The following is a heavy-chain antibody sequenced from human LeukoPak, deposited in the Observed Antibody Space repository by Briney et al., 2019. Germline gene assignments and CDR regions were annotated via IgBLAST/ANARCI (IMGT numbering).Heavy chain of an antibody. J-gene: IGHJ6*04. CDR2: ISAYNGNT. V-gene: IGHV1-18*01. D-gene: IGHD3-9*01. Sequence: GASVKVSCKASGYTFTSYGISWVRQAPGQGLEWMGWISAYNGNTNYAQKLQGRVTMTTDTSTSTAYMELRSLRSDDTAVYYCARDSGYSDYYSGRDVGAKGTRVPVSS. CDR3: ARDSGYSDYYSGRDV. CDR1: GYTFTSYG.